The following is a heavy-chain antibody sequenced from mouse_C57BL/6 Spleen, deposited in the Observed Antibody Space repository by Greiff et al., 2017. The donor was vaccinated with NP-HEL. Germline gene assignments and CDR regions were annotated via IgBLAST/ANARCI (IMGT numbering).Heavy chain of an antibody. CDR1: GFTFSDYG. CDR2: ISSGSSTI. J-gene: IGHJ2*01. D-gene: IGHD1-1*01. V-gene: IGHV5-17*01. CDR3: AREDYGSSSFDY. Sequence: DVKLVESGGGLVKPGGSLKLSCAASGFTFSDYGMHWVRQAPEKGLEWVAYISSGSSTIYYADTVKGRFTISRDNAKNTLFLQMTSLRSEDTAMYYCAREDYGSSSFDYWGQGTTLTVSS.